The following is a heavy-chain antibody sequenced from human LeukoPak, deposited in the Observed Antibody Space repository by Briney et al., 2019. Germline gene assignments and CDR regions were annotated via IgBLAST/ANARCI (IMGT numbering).Heavy chain of an antibody. V-gene: IGHV4-59*08. CDR1: GGSISSYY. CDR3: ASTMIVVAHAFDI. CDR2: IYYSGST. J-gene: IGHJ3*02. Sequence: SETLSLTCTASGGSISSYYWSWIRQPPGKGLEWIGYIYYSGSTNYNPSLKSRVTISVDTSKNQFSLKLSSVTAADTAVYYCASTMIVVAHAFDIWGQGTMVTVSS. D-gene: IGHD3-22*01.